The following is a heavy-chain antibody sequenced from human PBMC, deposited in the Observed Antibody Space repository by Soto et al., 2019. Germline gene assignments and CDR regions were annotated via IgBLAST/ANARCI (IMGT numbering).Heavy chain of an antibody. CDR1: GGSISSYY. V-gene: IGHV4-4*07. CDR2: IYTGGST. Sequence: QVQLQESGPGLVKPSETLSLTCTVSGGSISSYYWSWIRQPAGKGLEWIGRIYTGGSTNYNPSLKSRDTMSGDTSNNQFSLKLSSVTAADTAVYYCARVPGAVDYYYYGMDVWGQGTTVTVSS. J-gene: IGHJ6*02. D-gene: IGHD2-15*01. CDR3: ARVPGAVDYYYYGMDV.